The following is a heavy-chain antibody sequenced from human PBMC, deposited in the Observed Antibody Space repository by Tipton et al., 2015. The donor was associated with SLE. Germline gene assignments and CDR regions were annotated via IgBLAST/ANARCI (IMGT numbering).Heavy chain of an antibody. V-gene: IGHV4-61*02. D-gene: IGHD3-3*01. CDR2: IYTSGKP. CDR3: AREAISGEVIIGFDL. Sequence: TLSLTCTVSGAFVSSGYYYWNWNRQSAGKGLEWLGRIYTSGKPNYNPSLGRRLSLSLDRSKNAISLDLKFVTAADSAVYYCAREAISGEVIIGFDLWGHGTMVTASA. J-gene: IGHJ3*01. CDR1: GAFVSSGYYY.